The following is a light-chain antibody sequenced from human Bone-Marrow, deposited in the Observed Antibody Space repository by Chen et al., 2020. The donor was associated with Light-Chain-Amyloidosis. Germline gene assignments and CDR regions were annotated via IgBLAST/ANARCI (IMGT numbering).Light chain of an antibody. J-gene: IGKJ2*03. Sequence: EIVLTQSPATLSLLQGERATLSCRASQSVGNYLAWYQKKSGQAPRLLIYDASNRATGIPARFSGSGSGTDFTLTISSLEPEDFAIYYCQQRGDWPPYSFGQGTKLEIK. CDR2: DAS. CDR3: QQRGDWPPYS. V-gene: IGKV3-11*01. CDR1: QSVGNY.